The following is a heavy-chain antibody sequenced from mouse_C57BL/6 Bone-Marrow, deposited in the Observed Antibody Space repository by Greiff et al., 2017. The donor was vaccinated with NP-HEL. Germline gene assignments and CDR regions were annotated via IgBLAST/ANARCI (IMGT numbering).Heavy chain of an antibody. CDR3: ARLLYYYGSSLYYFDY. CDR1: GYTFTSYW. V-gene: IGHV1-53*01. D-gene: IGHD1-1*01. J-gene: IGHJ2*01. CDR2: INPSNGGT. Sequence: QVQLQQPGTELVKPGASVKLSCKASGYTFTSYWMHWVKQRPGQGLEWIGNINPSNGGTNYNEKFKSKATLTVDKSSSTAYMQLSSLTSEDSAVYYCARLLYYYGSSLYYFDYWGQGTTLTVSS.